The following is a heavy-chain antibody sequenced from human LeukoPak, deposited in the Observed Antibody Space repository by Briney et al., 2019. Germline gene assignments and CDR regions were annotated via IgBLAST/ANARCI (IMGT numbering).Heavy chain of an antibody. CDR3: ARGSSSSSANGHYYYYMDV. CDR1: GYTFTSYD. D-gene: IGHD6-6*01. V-gene: IGHV1-8*01. Sequence: ASVKVSCKASGYTFTSYDINWVRQATGQGLEWMGWMNPNSGNTGYAQKFQGRVTMTRNTSISTAYMELSSLRSEDTAVYYCARGSSSSSANGHYYYYMDVWGKGTTVTVSS. CDR2: MNPNSGNT. J-gene: IGHJ6*03.